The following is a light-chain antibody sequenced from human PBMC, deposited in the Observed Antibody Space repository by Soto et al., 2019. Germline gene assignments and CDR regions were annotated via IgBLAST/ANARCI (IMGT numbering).Light chain of an antibody. Sequence: EIVLTQSPGTLSLSPGERATLSCRASQRVDTNLASYQQKRGQAPRLLLNYAAKRATGIPARLSGSGAGRAFSITISSLEPEDFAVYYCQHRTNWPPITFGQGTRLEI. CDR1: QRVDTN. CDR2: YAA. CDR3: QHRTNWPPIT. J-gene: IGKJ5*01. V-gene: IGKV3-11*02.